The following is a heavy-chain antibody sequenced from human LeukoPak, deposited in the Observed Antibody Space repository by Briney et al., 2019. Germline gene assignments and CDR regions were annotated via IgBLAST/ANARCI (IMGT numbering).Heavy chain of an antibody. CDR2: IYPGDSDT. Sequence: GESLKISCKGSGYSFTNHWIGWLRLMPGKGLEWMGIIYPGDSDTRYSPSFQGQVTISADKSISTAYLQWSSLKASDTAMYYCARIPVLLWFGELLSWFDPWGQGTLVTVSS. V-gene: IGHV5-51*01. D-gene: IGHD3-10*01. CDR3: ARIPVLLWFGELLSWFDP. J-gene: IGHJ5*02. CDR1: GYSFTNHW.